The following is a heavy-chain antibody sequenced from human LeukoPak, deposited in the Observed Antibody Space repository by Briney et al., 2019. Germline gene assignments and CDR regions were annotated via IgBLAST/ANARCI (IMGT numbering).Heavy chain of an antibody. CDR1: GFTFSSYW. CDR3: AKESGSGSLGTTGYFDY. CDR2: INSDGSST. V-gene: IGHV3-74*01. J-gene: IGHJ4*02. Sequence: GGSLRLSCAASGFTFSSYWMHWVRQAPGKGLVWVSRINSDGSSTSYADSVKGRFTISRDNSKNTLYLQMNSLRAEDTALYYCAKESGSGSLGTTGYFDYWGQGTLVTVSS. D-gene: IGHD1-26*01.